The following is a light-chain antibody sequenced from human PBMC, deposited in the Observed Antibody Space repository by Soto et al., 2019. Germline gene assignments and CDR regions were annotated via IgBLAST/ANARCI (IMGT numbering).Light chain of an antibody. CDR2: DVS. J-gene: IGKJ1*01. CDR3: QQYNNWTRT. V-gene: IGKV3D-15*01. CDR1: QSVTTN. Sequence: EIVLTQSPATLSVSPGERATLSCRAIQSVSQSVTTNLAWYPQKPGQAPRLLIYDVSNRATGIPARFSGSGSRTEFTLTTSSLQSEDFAVYYCQQYNNWTRTFGQGTKVDIK.